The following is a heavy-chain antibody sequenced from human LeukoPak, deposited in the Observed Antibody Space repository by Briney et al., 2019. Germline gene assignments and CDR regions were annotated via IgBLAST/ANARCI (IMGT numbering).Heavy chain of an antibody. Sequence: ASLKVSCKASGYPFTAYYMHWVRQAPGQGLEWMGWINCNSGDTNYAQKFQGRVTMTRDTSITTAYMELSRVTSDDTAVYYRARDWFDVAFDPWGQGTLVTVSS. V-gene: IGHV1-2*02. J-gene: IGHJ5*02. CDR3: ARDWFDVAFDP. D-gene: IGHD3-10*01. CDR1: GYPFTAYY. CDR2: INCNSGDT.